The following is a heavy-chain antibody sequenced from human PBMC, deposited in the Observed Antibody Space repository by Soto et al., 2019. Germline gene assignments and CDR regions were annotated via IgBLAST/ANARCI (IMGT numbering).Heavy chain of an antibody. CDR2: IDHSGGT. V-gene: IGHV4-34*01. J-gene: IGHJ6*02. CDR3: ARGSHRAVRGVDQYYGMDV. Sequence: PSETLSLTCAVYGGSFSGYYWSWIRQPPGKGLEWIGEIDHSGGTDYNPSLKSRVTISIDTSKNQFSLKLSSVTAADTAVYYCARGSHRAVRGVDQYYGMDVWGQGTTVTVSS. D-gene: IGHD3-10*01. CDR1: GGSFSGYY.